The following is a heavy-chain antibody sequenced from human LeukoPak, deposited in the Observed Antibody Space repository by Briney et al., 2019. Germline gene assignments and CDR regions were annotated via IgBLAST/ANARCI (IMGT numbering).Heavy chain of an antibody. CDR1: GYTFTGYY. CDR3: ARVRYYDFWSGPYGDY. V-gene: IGHV7-4-1*02. CDR2: INTNTGNP. Sequence: GASVKVSCKASGYTFTGYYMHWVRQAPGQGLEWMGWINTNTGNPTYAQGFTGRFVFSLDTSVSTAYLQISSLKAEDTAVYYCARVRYYDFWSGPYGDYWGQGTLVTVSS. D-gene: IGHD3-3*01. J-gene: IGHJ4*02.